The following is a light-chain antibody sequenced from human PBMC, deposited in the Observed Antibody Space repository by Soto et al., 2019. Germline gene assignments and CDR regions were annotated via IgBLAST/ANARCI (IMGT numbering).Light chain of an antibody. CDR1: QSVKSN. J-gene: IGKJ1*01. Sequence: IMMTQSPSTLSVSPGSRSTLACRASQSVKSNLAWYQQKPGQAPRVLIYGASTRATGIPARFSGSGYGTEFNLTISNLQSEDFAVYYCQHYNHWLWTFGQGTKVDIK. CDR3: QHYNHWLWT. CDR2: GAS. V-gene: IGKV3-15*01.